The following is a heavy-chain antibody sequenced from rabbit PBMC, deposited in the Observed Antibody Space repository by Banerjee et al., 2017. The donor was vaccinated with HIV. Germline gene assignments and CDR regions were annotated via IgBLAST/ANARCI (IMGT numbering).Heavy chain of an antibody. CDR2: IYAGSAGST. Sequence: QEQLEESGGDLVKPEGSLTLTCTASGFDLSSYYYMCWVRRAPGKGLEWIACIYAGSAGSTYYASWAKGRFTISKTSSTTVTLQMTSLTAADTATYFCARDMATGNDWMGAFNLWGPGTLVTVS. D-gene: IGHD7-1*01. CDR3: ARDMATGNDWMGAFNL. CDR1: GFDLSSYYY. J-gene: IGHJ4*01. V-gene: IGHV1S45*01.